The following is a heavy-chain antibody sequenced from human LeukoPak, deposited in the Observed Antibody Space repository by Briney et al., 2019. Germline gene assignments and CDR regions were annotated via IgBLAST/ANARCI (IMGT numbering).Heavy chain of an antibody. CDR3: ARGGRYFDWLSYNWFDP. V-gene: IGHV4-39*07. Sequence: SETLSLTCTVSGGSISSSSYYWGWIRQPPGKGLEWIGSIYYSGSTYYNPSLKSRVTISVDTSKNQFSLKLSSVTAADTAVYYCARGGRYFDWLSYNWFDPWGQGTLVTVSS. CDR2: IYYSGST. J-gene: IGHJ5*02. CDR1: GGSISSSSYY. D-gene: IGHD3-9*01.